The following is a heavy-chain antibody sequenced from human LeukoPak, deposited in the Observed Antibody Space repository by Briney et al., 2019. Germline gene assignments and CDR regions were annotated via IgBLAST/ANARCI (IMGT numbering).Heavy chain of an antibody. D-gene: IGHD5-18*01. J-gene: IGHJ4*02. Sequence: GGSLRLSCAASGFTFDDYAMHWVRQAPGKGLEWVSGISWNSGSIGYADSVKGRFTISRDNAKNSLYLQMNSLRAEDTALYYCARDMIQLWSNPIFDYWGQGTLVTVSS. V-gene: IGHV3-9*01. CDR1: GFTFDDYA. CDR2: ISWNSGSI. CDR3: ARDMIQLWSNPIFDY.